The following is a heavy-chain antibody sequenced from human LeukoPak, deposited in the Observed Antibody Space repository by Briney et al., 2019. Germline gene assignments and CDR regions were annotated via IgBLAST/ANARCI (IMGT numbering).Heavy chain of an antibody. CDR1: GGSISSYY. V-gene: IGHV4-4*07. D-gene: IGHD2-15*01. CDR2: IYTSGST. J-gene: IGHJ5*02. CDR3: ARGAVVAAAKMFDP. Sequence: SETLSLTCTVSGGSISSYYWSWIRQPAGKGLEWIGRIYTSGSTNYNPSLKSRVTMSVDTSKNQFSLKLSSVTAADTAVYYCARGAVVAAAKMFDPWGQGTLVTVSS.